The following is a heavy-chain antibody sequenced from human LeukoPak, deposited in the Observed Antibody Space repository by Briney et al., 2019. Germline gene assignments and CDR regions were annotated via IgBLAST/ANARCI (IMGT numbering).Heavy chain of an antibody. J-gene: IGHJ4*02. CDR3: AKGTKGFDY. Sequence: PGGSLRLSRAASGFTFSIFGMSWIRKASGKGLERVSGITNGGEDTYYADSVKGRFTISRDNSKNTLFLQMNSLRAEDTAIYYCAKGTKGFDYWGQGTLVTVSS. CDR1: GFTFSIFG. V-gene: IGHV3-23*01. CDR2: ITNGGEDT.